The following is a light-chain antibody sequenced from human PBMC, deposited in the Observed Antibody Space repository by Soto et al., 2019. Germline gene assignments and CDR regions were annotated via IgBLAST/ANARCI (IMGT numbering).Light chain of an antibody. V-gene: IGKV3-15*01. CDR3: QQYYNWPRT. CDR2: GAS. J-gene: IGKJ5*01. Sequence: EIVMTQSPATLSVSPGERATLSCRAGQNLHTNLAWYQQKPGQAPRLLFYGASTRATGLPARFSGSGSGTEFTLANNSLQAEDCAVYYCQQYYNWPRTFGQGTRLEIQ. CDR1: QNLHTN.